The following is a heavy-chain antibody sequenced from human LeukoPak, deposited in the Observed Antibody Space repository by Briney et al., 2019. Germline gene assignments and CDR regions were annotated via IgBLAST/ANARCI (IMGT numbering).Heavy chain of an antibody. V-gene: IGHV4-59*08. CDR2: IYYSGTT. CDR1: GGSISSYY. J-gene: IGHJ4*02. Sequence: SETLSLTCTVSGGSISSYYWNWIRQPPGKGLEWIGYIYYSGTTNYNPSLKSRVSMSVDTSKNQFSLKLSSVTAADTAVYYCARRQNQWFFDYWGQGTLVTVSS. D-gene: IGHD3-22*01. CDR3: ARRQNQWFFDY.